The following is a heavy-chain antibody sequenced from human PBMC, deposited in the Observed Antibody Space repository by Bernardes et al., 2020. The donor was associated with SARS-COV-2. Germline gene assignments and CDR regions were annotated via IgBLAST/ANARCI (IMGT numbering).Heavy chain of an antibody. CDR2: ISGSGGST. CDR1: GFTFSSYA. J-gene: IGHJ5*02. V-gene: IGHV3-23*01. Sequence: GGSLRLSCAASGFTFSSYAMTWVRQAPGKGLEWVSTISGSGGSTYYADSVKGRFTISRDNSKNTLSLQMNSLGAEDTAVFYCAGYGSGSYKWFDPWGQGTLVTVSS. D-gene: IGHD3-10*01. CDR3: AGYGSGSYKWFDP.